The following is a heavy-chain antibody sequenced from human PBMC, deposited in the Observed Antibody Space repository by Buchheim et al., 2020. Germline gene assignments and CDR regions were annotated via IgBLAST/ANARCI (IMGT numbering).Heavy chain of an antibody. D-gene: IGHD5-24*01. CDR1: GLSLRNIGVS. J-gene: IGHJ4*02. CDR2: IDWDDGK. CDR3: ARENDYNALDS. V-gene: IGHV2-70*15. Sequence: QASLRESGPAQVRTTETLTLTCTVSGLSLRNIGVSVSWIRQPPGKPLQWLARIDWDDGKYYNTSLETRLTVSKRTSKKHVVLTLTNVDPADTATYYCARENDYNALDSWGQGTL.